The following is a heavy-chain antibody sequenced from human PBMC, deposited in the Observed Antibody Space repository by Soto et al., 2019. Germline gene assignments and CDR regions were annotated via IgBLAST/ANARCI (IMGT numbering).Heavy chain of an antibody. CDR1: GFTFSAFA. CDR2: ISYDGRNE. V-gene: IGHV3-30*18. D-gene: IGHD3-10*01. J-gene: IGHJ4*02. CDR3: AKGVVREPAYFDY. Sequence: LRLSCTVSGFTFSAFAMYWVRQAPGKGLEWVALISYDGRNEDYAESVRGRFTISRDNSKNTLYLDMNSLSAEDSAVYFCAKGVVREPAYFDYWGQGTLVTVSS.